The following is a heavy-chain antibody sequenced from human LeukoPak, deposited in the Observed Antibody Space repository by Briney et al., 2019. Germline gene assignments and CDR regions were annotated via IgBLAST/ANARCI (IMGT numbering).Heavy chain of an antibody. CDR1: GYTFTSYG. J-gene: IGHJ5*02. D-gene: IGHD3-10*01. CDR2: ISAYNGNT. V-gene: IGHV1-18*01. Sequence: ASVKVSCKASGYTFTSYGISWVRQAPGQGLEWMGWISAYNGNTNYAQKLQGRVTMTTDTSTSTAYMELRSLRSDDTAVYYCASTNYYGSGSYYNNWFDPWGQGTLVTVS. CDR3: ASTNYYGSGSYYNNWFDP.